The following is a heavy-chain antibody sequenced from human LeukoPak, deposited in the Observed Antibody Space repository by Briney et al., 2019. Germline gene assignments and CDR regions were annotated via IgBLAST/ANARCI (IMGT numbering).Heavy chain of an antibody. Sequence: GGSLRLSCAASGFTFRSYGMHWVRQAPGKGLEWLALHTYDDFYKYYGDSVKFRFTISRDNSKNTLHLQMNSLRPEDTALYYCAKDRISMVRTSDIDNWGQGTLVTAS. J-gene: IGHJ4*02. V-gene: IGHV3-30*18. D-gene: IGHD3-10*01. CDR2: HTYDDFYK. CDR3: AKDRISMVRTSDIDN. CDR1: GFTFRSYG.